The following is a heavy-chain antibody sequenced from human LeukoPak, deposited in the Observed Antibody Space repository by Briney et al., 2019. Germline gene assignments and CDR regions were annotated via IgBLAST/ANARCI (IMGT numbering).Heavy chain of an antibody. Sequence: ASVKVSCKASGCTFTNFAMNWVRQAPGQGLEWMGWINTNTGNPTYARDFTGRFVFSLDTSVRTAYLQIDSLRPEDTAVYYCARVVYSYGYCDRMTCPNWFDPWGQGTLVTVSS. CDR2: INTNTGNP. V-gene: IGHV7-4-1*01. CDR1: GCTFTNFA. J-gene: IGHJ5*02. D-gene: IGHD2-2*03. CDR3: ARVVYSYGYCDRMTCPNWFDP.